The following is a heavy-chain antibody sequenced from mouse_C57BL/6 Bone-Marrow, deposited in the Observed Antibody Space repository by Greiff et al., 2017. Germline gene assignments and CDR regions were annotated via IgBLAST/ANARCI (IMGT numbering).Heavy chain of an antibody. D-gene: IGHD2-4*01. J-gene: IGHJ4*01. Sequence: EVHLVESGGGLVKPGGSLKLSCAASGFTFSSYAMSWVRQTPEKRLEWVATISDGGSYTYYPDNVKGRFTISRDNAKNNLYLQMSHLKSEDTAMYYCARDDYDRAYAMDYWGQGTSVTVSS. V-gene: IGHV5-4*01. CDR1: GFTFSSYA. CDR3: ARDDYDRAYAMDY. CDR2: ISDGGSYT.